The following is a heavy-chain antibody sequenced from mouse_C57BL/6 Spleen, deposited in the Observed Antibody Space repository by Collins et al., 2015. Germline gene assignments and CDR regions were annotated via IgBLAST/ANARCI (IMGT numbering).Heavy chain of an antibody. D-gene: IGHD2-4*01. J-gene: IGHJ3*01. Sequence: QVQLQQPGSVLVRPGASAKLSCKASGYTFTSSWMHWAKQRPGQGLEWIGEIHPNSGNTNYNEKFKGKATLTVDTSSSTAYVDLSSLTSEDSAVYYCAREDYDGAWFAYWGQGTLVTVSA. CDR2: IHPNSGNT. CDR3: AREDYDGAWFAY. CDR1: GYTFTSSW. V-gene: IGHV1S130*01.